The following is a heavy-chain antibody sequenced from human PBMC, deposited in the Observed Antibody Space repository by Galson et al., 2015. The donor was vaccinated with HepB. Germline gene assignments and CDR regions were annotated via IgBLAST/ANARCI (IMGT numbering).Heavy chain of an antibody. CDR1: GFTFTSYG. V-gene: IGHV3-13*01. CDR3: ARVSPRDAFDI. CDR2: IGTAGDT. Sequence: SLRLSCAACGFTFTSYGMSWVRQAPGKGLECVSAIGTAGDTYYPGSVKGRFTISRENAKNSLYLQMNRLRAGDTAVYYCARVSPRDAFDIWGQGTMVTVSS. J-gene: IGHJ3*02.